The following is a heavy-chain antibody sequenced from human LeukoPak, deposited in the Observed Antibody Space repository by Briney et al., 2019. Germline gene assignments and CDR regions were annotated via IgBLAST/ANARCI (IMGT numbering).Heavy chain of an antibody. CDR3: AKERVGPTTAWLFDY. CDR1: GFTVSSNY. Sequence: GGSPRLSCAASGFTVSSNYMSWVRQAPGKGLEWVSAISGSGGSTHYADSVKGRFTISRDNSKNTLDLQMNSLRAEDTAVYYCAKERVGPTTAWLFDYWGQGTLVTVSS. V-gene: IGHV3-23*01. J-gene: IGHJ4*02. D-gene: IGHD1-26*01. CDR2: ISGSGGST.